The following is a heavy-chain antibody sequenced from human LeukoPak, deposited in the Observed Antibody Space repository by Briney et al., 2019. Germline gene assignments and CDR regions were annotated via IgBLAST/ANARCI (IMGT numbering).Heavy chain of an antibody. CDR1: GFTFINAW. Sequence: GGSLRLSCAASGFTFINAWMSWVRQAPGKGLEWVGRIKSKTDGGTTDYAAPVKGRFTISRDDSKNTLYLQMNSLKTEDTAVYYCTTGSTAPPYYFDYWGQETLVTVSS. CDR2: IKSKTDGGTT. CDR3: TTGSTAPPYYFDY. J-gene: IGHJ4*02. V-gene: IGHV3-15*01.